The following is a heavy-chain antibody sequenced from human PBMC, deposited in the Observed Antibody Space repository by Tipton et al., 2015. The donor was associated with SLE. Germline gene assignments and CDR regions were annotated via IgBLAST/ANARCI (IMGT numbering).Heavy chain of an antibody. V-gene: IGHV4-61*02. CDR2: IFTRGST. J-gene: IGHJ4*02. CDR1: GGSISSGTYY. Sequence: GLVKPSETLSLTCTVSGGSISSGTYYWSWIRQPAGKGLEWIGRIFTRGSTNENLSLKSRVTISKDTSKNQFSLNLSSVTAADTAVYYCARTLPDSSGLAFDHWGQGILVTVSS. D-gene: IGHD3-22*01. CDR3: ARTLPDSSGLAFDH.